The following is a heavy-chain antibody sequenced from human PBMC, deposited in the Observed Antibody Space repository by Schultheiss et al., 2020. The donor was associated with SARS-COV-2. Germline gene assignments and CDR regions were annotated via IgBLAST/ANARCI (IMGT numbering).Heavy chain of an antibody. V-gene: IGHV4-39*07. CDR3: ARQAAATRGSFDY. Sequence: SQTLSLTCTVSGGSISSSSYYWGWIRQPPGKGLEWIGSIYHSGSTYYNPSLKSRVTISVDTSKNQFSLKLSSVTAADTAVYYCARQAAATRGSFDYWGQGTLVTVSS. CDR1: GGSISSSSYY. D-gene: IGHD2-15*01. CDR2: IYHSGST. J-gene: IGHJ4*02.